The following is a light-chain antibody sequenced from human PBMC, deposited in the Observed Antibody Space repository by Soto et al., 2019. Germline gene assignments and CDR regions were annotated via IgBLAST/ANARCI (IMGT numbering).Light chain of an antibody. CDR3: CSYVGARRYV. J-gene: IGLJ1*01. Sequence: QSVLTQPASLSGSPGQSITISCTGTSSDIGAYDYVSWFQQHPGKAPKLMISEGNRRPSGVSSRFSGSNSGKTASLTISGLQAEDEADYYCCSYVGARRYVFVIGTKVTVL. V-gene: IGLV2-23*01. CDR1: SSDIGAYDY. CDR2: EGN.